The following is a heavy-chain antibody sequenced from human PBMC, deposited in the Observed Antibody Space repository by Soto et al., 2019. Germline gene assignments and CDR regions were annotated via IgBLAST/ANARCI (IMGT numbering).Heavy chain of an antibody. J-gene: IGHJ6*02. V-gene: IGHV4-30-4*01. Sequence: SETLSLTCTVSGGSISSGDYYWSWIRQPPGKGLEWIGYIYYSGSTYYNPSLKSRVTISVDTSKNQFSLKLSSVTAADTAVYYCARGTTVATPYYCGMDVWGQGTTVTVSS. D-gene: IGHD4-4*01. CDR3: ARGTTVATPYYCGMDV. CDR1: GGSISSGDYY. CDR2: IYYSGST.